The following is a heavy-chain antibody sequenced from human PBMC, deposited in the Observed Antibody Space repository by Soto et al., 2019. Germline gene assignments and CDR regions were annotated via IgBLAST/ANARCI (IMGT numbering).Heavy chain of an antibody. J-gene: IGHJ6*02. V-gene: IGHV4-39*01. D-gene: IGHD6-13*01. CDR1: SGSMTSSRDY. Sequence: KTSDTLSLTCTACSGSMTSSRDYWGWIRQPPGKGLQWIGSIYYTETTHCNPSLKSRVSISIERSKNQFSLRVTSVTAADTATYYCARLGCGGSSCYAVDFYAMDVWGQGTTVTVSS. CDR3: ARLGCGGSSCYAVDFYAMDV. CDR2: IYYTETT.